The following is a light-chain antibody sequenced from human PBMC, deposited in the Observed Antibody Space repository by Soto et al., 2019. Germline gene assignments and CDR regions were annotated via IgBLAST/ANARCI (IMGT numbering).Light chain of an antibody. V-gene: IGLV2-14*01. J-gene: IGLJ3*02. CDR2: EVS. Sequence: QSALTQPASVSGSPGQTITISCTGSSSDVGGHNYVSWFQHLPGKAPKLMISEVSSRPSGVSNRFSGSKSGNTASLTVSELQADDEADYYCSSYTTSNTGVFGGGTKVTVL. CDR3: SSYTTSNTGV. CDR1: SSDVGGHNY.